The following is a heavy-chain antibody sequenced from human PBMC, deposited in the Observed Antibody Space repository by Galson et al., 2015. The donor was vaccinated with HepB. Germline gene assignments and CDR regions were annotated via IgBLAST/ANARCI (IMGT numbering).Heavy chain of an antibody. D-gene: IGHD6-6*01. CDR3: VSHRGYRTSSTY. J-gene: IGHJ4*02. V-gene: IGHV3-11*06. CDR1: GFTFSDFY. CDR2: ISSGSSST. Sequence: SLRLSCAASGFTFSDFYMSWSRQAPGKGLEWISLISSGSSSTNYADSVRGRFTISRDNAKNSLHLQMNSLRAEDTAVYYCVSHRGYRTSSTYWGQGTLVTVSS.